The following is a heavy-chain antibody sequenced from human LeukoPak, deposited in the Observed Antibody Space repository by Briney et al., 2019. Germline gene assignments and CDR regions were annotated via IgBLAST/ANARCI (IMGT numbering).Heavy chain of an antibody. CDR1: GFTFSSYA. Sequence: GSLILSCAASGFTFSSYAMSWVRQAPGKGLEWVSGFTSGGNTHYSDSVKGRFTISRDNSKNTLYLRMNSLRADDTALYYCAKDIDWLAFEDWGQGTLVTVSS. V-gene: IGHV3-23*01. CDR2: FTSGGNT. CDR3: AKDIDWLAFED. J-gene: IGHJ4*02. D-gene: IGHD6-19*01.